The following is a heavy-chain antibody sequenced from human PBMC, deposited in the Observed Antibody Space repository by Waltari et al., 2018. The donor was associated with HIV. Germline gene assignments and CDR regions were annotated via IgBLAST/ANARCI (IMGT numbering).Heavy chain of an antibody. D-gene: IGHD4-17*01. CDR3: ARDLTVTTTAFFDY. J-gene: IGHJ4*02. CDR1: GLTFSSYS. CDR2: ISSGSTYL. V-gene: IGHV3-21*01. Sequence: LRLSCAASGLTFSSYSMNWVRQAPGKGLEWVSSISSGSTYLYYADSLRGRFTTSRDDAQNSLYLQMNSLKAEDTAVYYCARDLTVTTTAFFDYWGQGTLVTVSS.